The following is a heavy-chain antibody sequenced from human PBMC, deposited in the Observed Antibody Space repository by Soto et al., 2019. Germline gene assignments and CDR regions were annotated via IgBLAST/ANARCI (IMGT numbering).Heavy chain of an antibody. V-gene: IGHV1-69*13. Sequence: SVKVSCKASGGTFSSYAISWVRQAPGQGLEWMGGIIPIFGTANYAQKFQGRVTITADESTSTAYMELSSLRSEDTAVYYCAYGDCSSTSCYSRHFDYWGRGTLVTVSS. CDR1: GGTFSSYA. CDR2: IIPIFGTA. CDR3: AYGDCSSTSCYSRHFDY. D-gene: IGHD2-2*01. J-gene: IGHJ4*02.